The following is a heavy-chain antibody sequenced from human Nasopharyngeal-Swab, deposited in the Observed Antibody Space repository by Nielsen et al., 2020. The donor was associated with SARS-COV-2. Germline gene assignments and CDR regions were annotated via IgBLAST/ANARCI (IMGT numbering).Heavy chain of an antibody. CDR1: RFTFTRRTFA. J-gene: IGHJ4*02. CDR3: AIISHDYGDFFDY. CDR2: INSDGSST. Sequence: GGSLRLSCAVSRFTFTRRTFAMHWVRQAPGKGLVWVSRINSDGSSTSYADSVKGRFTISRDNAKNTLYLQMNSLRAEDTAVYYCAIISHDYGDFFDYWGQGTLVTVSS. D-gene: IGHD4-17*01. V-gene: IGHV3-74*01.